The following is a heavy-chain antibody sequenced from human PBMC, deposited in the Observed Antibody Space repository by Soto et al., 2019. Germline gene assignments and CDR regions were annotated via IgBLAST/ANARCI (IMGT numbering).Heavy chain of an antibody. CDR1: GFTFSSYW. CDR2: IKQDGSEK. D-gene: IGHD6-13*01. CDR3: ARIASAGRGWDV. J-gene: IGHJ6*02. Sequence: EVQLVESGGGLVQPGGSLRLSCAASGFTFSSYWMSWVRQAPMKGLEWVGNIKQDGSEKNYVDFVEGRFTISRDNAENSLYLQMNSLRAEDTAVYYCARIASAGRGWDVWGQGTTVVVSS. V-gene: IGHV3-7*01.